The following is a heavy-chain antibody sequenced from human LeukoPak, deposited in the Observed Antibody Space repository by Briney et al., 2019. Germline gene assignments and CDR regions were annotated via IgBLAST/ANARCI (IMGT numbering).Heavy chain of an antibody. CDR3: AKELQWQLRSYHFDY. CDR2: IRFDGSNK. D-gene: IGHD1-26*01. V-gene: IGHV3-30*02. Sequence: PGGSLRLSCAASGFTFSSYGMHWVRQAPGKGLEWVAFIRFDGSNKYYADSVKGRFTISRDNSKNTLYLQMKSLRAEDTAVYYCAKELQWQLRSYHFDYWGQGTLVTVSS. J-gene: IGHJ4*02. CDR1: GFTFSSYG.